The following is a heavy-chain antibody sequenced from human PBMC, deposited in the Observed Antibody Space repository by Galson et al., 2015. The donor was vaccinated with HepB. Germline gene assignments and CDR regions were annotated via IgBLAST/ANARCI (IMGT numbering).Heavy chain of an antibody. Sequence: LRLSCAASGFTFSSYSMNWVRQAPGKGLEWVSSISSSSSYIYYADSVKGRFTISRDNAKNSLYLQMNSLRAEDTAVYYCARGRYDSSPFDYWGQGTLVTVSS. CDR2: ISSSSSYI. J-gene: IGHJ4*02. V-gene: IGHV3-21*01. D-gene: IGHD3-22*01. CDR1: GFTFSSYS. CDR3: ARGRYDSSPFDY.